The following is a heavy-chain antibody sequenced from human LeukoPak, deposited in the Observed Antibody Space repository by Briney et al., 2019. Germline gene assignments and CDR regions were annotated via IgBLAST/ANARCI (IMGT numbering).Heavy chain of an antibody. CDR3: ARGRSYYGSGSYYYYYMDV. D-gene: IGHD3-10*01. Sequence: SETLSLTCAVYGGSFSGYYWSWIRQPPGKGLEWIGEINHSGSTNYNPSLKSRVTISVDTSKNQSSLKLSSVTAADTAVYYCARGRSYYGSGSYYYYYMDVWGKGTTVTVSS. V-gene: IGHV4-34*01. CDR2: INHSGST. CDR1: GGSFSGYY. J-gene: IGHJ6*03.